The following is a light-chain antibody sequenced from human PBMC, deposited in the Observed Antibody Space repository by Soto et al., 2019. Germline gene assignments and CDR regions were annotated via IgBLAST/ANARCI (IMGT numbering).Light chain of an antibody. CDR2: DAS. Sequence: EIVLTQSPGTLSLSPGERATLSCRASQSVSSSYLAWYQQIPGQPPRLLIYDASNRAAGVPARFSGSGSGTDFTLTISSLEPEDFAVYYCQQRNDWPRTFGQGTKVDIK. CDR3: QQRNDWPRT. J-gene: IGKJ1*01. CDR1: QSVSSSY. V-gene: IGKV3D-20*02.